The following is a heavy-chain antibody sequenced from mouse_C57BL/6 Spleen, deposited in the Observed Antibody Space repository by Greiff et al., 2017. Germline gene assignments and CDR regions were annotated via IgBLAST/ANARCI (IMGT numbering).Heavy chain of an antibody. V-gene: IGHV1-80*01. J-gene: IGHJ2*01. CDR2: IYPGDGDT. CDR3: ARGGGRYFDY. Sequence: QMQLQQSGAELVKPGASVTISCKASGYAFSSYWMNWVQQRPGKGLEWLGQIYPGDGDTNYNGKFKGKATLTADKSSSTAYMQLSSLTSEDTAVYFCARGGGRYFDYWGQGTTLTVSS. CDR1: GYAFSSYW.